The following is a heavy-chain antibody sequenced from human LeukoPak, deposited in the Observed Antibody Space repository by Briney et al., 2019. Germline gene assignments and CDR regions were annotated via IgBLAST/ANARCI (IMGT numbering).Heavy chain of an antibody. CDR2: VHYTGST. J-gene: IGHJ1*01. CDR3: ASASPSLY. V-gene: IGHV4-59*01. CDR1: GASISSFY. Sequence: KSSETLSLTCTVSGASISSFYWTWIRQPPGKGLEWIGYVHYTGSTNYNPSLKSRVTISLDTSKKQFSLKLSPVTSADTAVYYCASASPSLYWGQGTLVSVSS.